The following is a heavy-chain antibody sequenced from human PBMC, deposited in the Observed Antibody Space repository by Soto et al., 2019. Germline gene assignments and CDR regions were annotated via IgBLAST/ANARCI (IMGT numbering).Heavy chain of an antibody. CDR1: GFTFSSSG. V-gene: IGHV3-30*18. CDR3: AKEEGWSGGSMRGMDV. CDR2: ISYDGNKK. D-gene: IGHD2-15*01. Sequence: GGSLRLSCAASGFTFSSSGMHWVRQAPGKGLEWVAVISYDGNKKYYADSVKGRFTISRDNSKNTLSLQMNSLRAEDTAVYYCAKEEGWSGGSMRGMDVWGQGTTVTVSS. J-gene: IGHJ6*02.